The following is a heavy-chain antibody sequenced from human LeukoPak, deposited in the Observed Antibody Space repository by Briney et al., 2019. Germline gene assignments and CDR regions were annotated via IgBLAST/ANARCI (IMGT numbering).Heavy chain of an antibody. CDR3: ARARWQLLLDYYYMDV. Sequence: SETLSLTCTVSGGSISSSSYYWGWIRQPPGKGLEWIGSIYYSGSTYYNPSLKSRVTISVDTSKNQFSLKLSSVTAADTAVYYCARARWQLLLDYYYMDVWGKGTTVTVSS. CDR1: GGSISSSSYY. CDR2: IYYSGST. D-gene: IGHD1-26*01. J-gene: IGHJ6*03. V-gene: IGHV4-39*07.